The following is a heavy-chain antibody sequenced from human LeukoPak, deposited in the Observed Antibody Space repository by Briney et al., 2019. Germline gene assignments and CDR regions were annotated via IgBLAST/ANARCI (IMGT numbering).Heavy chain of an antibody. D-gene: IGHD4-17*01. CDR2: IIPIFGTA. Sequence: SVKVSCKASGGTFSSYAISWVRQAPGQGLEWMGGIIPIFGTANYAQKFQGRVTITADESTSTAYMELSSLRSEDTAVYYCARDLLTATVTSFAFDIWGQGTMVTVSS. J-gene: IGHJ3*02. V-gene: IGHV1-69*13. CDR1: GGTFSSYA. CDR3: ARDLLTATVTSFAFDI.